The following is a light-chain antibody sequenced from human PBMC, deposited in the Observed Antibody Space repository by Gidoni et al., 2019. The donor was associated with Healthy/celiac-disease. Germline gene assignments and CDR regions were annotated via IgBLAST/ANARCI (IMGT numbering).Light chain of an antibody. CDR2: DVS. CDR3: CSYAGSYV. J-gene: IGLJ1*01. CDR1: SSDVGGYNY. V-gene: IGLV2-11*01. Sequence: HSALTPPRSVSGSPGQSVTISCTGTSSDVGGYNYVSWYQQHPGKAPKLMIYDVSKPPSGVPDRFAGSKSGNTSSLTISGHQAEDEADYYCCSYAGSYVFGTGTKVTVL.